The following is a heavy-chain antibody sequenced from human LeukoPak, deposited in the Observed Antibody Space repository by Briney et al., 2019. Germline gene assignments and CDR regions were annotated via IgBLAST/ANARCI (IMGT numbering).Heavy chain of an antibody. Sequence: PGRSLRLSCAASGFTFSSYGMHWVRQAPGKGLEWVAVISYDGSNKYYADSVKGRFTISRDNSKDTLYLQMNSLRAEDTAVYYCAKDLPVRGVTYGMDVWGQGTTVTVSS. CDR1: GFTFSSYG. J-gene: IGHJ6*02. V-gene: IGHV3-30*18. D-gene: IGHD3-10*01. CDR2: ISYDGSNK. CDR3: AKDLPVRGVTYGMDV.